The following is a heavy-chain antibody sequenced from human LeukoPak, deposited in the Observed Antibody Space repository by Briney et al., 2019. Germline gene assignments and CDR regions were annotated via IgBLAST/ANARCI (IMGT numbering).Heavy chain of an antibody. J-gene: IGHJ4*02. D-gene: IGHD2-21*02. CDR3: ARSDYGVTAIDY. CDR1: GYTFTSYD. V-gene: IGHV1-8*01. Sequence: ASVKVSCKASGYTFTSYDINWVRQATGQGLEWMGWMNPNSGNTGYAQKFQDRVTMTRNTSISTAYMELSSLRSEDTAVYYCARSDYGVTAIDYWGQGTLVTVSS. CDR2: MNPNSGNT.